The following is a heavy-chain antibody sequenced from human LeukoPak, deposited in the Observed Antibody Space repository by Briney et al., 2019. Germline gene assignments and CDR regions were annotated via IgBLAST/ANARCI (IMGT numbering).Heavy chain of an antibody. Sequence: ASVKVSCKASGYTFTCYYMHWVRQAPGQGLEWMGWINPNSGGTNYAQKFQGRVTMTRDTSISTAYMELSRLRSDDTAVYYCARGGGNYYDSSGPNSRLRDWGQGTLVTVSS. CDR3: ARGGGNYYDSSGPNSRLRD. J-gene: IGHJ4*02. V-gene: IGHV1-2*02. CDR1: GYTFTCYY. CDR2: INPNSGGT. D-gene: IGHD3-22*01.